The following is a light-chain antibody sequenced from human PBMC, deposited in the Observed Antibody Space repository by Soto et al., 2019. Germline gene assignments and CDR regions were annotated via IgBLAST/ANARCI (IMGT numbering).Light chain of an antibody. CDR2: DTS. V-gene: IGKV3-20*01. CDR1: QSLTNSF. Sequence: VWTQSKGTLSLSPGERATLSCRASQSLTNSFIAWYQQRPGQAPRLLIYDTSSRASGIPDRFSGSGSGTDFTLTISRLETEDFTVFYCQQYGSPEIIFGQGTRLEIK. CDR3: QQYGSPEII. J-gene: IGKJ5*01.